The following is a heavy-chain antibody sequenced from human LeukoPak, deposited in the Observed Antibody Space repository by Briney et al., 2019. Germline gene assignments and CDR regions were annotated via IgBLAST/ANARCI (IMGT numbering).Heavy chain of an antibody. D-gene: IGHD2-2*01. CDR2: IYTSGST. CDR1: GGSISSGSYY. Sequence: SETLSLTCTVSGGSISSGSYYWSWIRQPAGKGLEWIGRIYTSGSTNYNPSLKSRVTISVDTSKNRFSLKLSSVTAADTAVYYCARAPDWYFDLWGRGTLVTVSS. CDR3: ARAPDWYFDL. V-gene: IGHV4-61*02. J-gene: IGHJ2*01.